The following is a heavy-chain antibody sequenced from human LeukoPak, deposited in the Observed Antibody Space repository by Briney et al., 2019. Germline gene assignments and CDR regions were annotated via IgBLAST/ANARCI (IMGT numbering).Heavy chain of an antibody. CDR3: ARSRDGYKPYFDY. D-gene: IGHD5-24*01. CDR1: GFTFSSYA. J-gene: IGHJ4*02. Sequence: PGGSLRLSCAASGFTFSSYAMHWVRQAPGKGLEYVSAISSNGGSTYYANSVKGRFTISRDNSKNTPYLQMGSLRAEDMAVYYGARSRDGYKPYFDYWGQGTLVTVSS. CDR2: ISSNGGST. V-gene: IGHV3-64*01.